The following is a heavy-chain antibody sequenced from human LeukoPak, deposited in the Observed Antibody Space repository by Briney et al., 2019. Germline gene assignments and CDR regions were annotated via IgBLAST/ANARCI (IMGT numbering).Heavy chain of an antibody. CDR3: ANKIWGRHFDI. CDR1: GFTVSSNY. CDR2: IYSGGST. J-gene: IGHJ3*02. V-gene: IGHV3-53*01. D-gene: IGHD3-16*01. Sequence: GGSLRLSCAASGFTVSSNYMSWVRQAPGKGLEWVSIIYSGGSTYYADSVKGRFTISRDNSKNTLYLQMNSLRAEDTAVYYCANKIWGRHFDIWGQGTMVTVSS.